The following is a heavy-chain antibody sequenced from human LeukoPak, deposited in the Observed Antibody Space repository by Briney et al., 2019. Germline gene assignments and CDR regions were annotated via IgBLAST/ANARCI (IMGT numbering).Heavy chain of an antibody. D-gene: IGHD2/OR15-2a*01. J-gene: IGHJ4*02. Sequence: GGSLRLSCAASGFTFTSYAMSWVRQAPGKGLEWVSSISSSSYIYYADSVKGRFTISRDNAKNSLYLQMNSLRAEDTAVYYCARSTSRGRYWGQGTLVTVSS. CDR3: ARSTSRGRY. V-gene: IGHV3-21*01. CDR2: ISSSSYI. CDR1: GFTFTSYA.